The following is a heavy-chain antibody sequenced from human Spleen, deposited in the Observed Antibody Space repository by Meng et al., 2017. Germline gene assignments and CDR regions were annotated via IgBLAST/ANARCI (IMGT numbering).Heavy chain of an antibody. Sequence: GESLKISCAASGFTFSNAWMTWVRQVPGKGLEWVSFISSLSDYTHYADSVRGRFTISRDNAKDSMYLQMNSLRAEDTAVYYCARDPDSGGSCHFDNWGQGTLVTVSS. CDR3: ARDPDSGGSCHFDN. V-gene: IGHV3-21*01. D-gene: IGHD2-15*01. CDR1: GFTFSNAW. CDR2: ISSLSDYT. J-gene: IGHJ4*02.